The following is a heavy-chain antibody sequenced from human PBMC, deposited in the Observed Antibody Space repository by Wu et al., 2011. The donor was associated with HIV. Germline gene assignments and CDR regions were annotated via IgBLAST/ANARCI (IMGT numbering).Heavy chain of an antibody. D-gene: IGHD2-2*01. J-gene: IGHJ6*03. Sequence: QVQLVQSGAEVKKPGASVKVSCKASAYTFTSYGISWVRQAPGQGLEWMGWISAYNGDTNYAEKFQGRVTMTTDTSTSTAYLELSSLRSEDTAVYFCAADLVPASHFYMDVWGKGTSVIASS. CDR3: AADLVPASHFYMDV. V-gene: IGHV1-18*04. CDR1: AYTFTSYG. CDR2: ISAYNGDT.